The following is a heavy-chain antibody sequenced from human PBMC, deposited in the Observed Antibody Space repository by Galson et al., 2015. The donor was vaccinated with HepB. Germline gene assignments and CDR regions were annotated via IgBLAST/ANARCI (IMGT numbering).Heavy chain of an antibody. V-gene: IGHV1-2*02. CDR2: INPNSGDT. J-gene: IGHJ4*02. CDR3: ASRPDGQNLFYLDY. Sequence: SCKASGRTFIDYYLFWLRQAPGQGLEWMGWINPNSGDTSYAQKFQDRVTMTRDTSISTAYMELSSLRSDDTAVYYCASRPDGQNLFYLDYWGQGTLVTVSS. CDR1: GRTFIDYY. D-gene: IGHD5-24*01.